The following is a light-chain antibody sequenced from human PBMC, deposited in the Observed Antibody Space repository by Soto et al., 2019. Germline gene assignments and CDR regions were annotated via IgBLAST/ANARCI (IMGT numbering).Light chain of an antibody. CDR2: AAS. V-gene: IGKV1-39*01. J-gene: IGKJ4*01. CDR1: QSIGGF. Sequence: DIQMTQSPSSLSVSVGDRVTITCRASQSIGGFLNWYQQKLGKAPKLLIYAASSLQSGVPSRFSGSGSGTDFTLTISSLQPEDFETSYCQQSYSTPLTFGGGTKVDIK. CDR3: QQSYSTPLT.